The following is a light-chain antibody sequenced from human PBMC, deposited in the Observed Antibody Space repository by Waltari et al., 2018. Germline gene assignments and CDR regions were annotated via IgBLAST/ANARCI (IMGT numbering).Light chain of an antibody. CDR1: QKIDRY. J-gene: IGKJ1*01. Sequence: DIKMNQSQSSLSESVGDSVTITCRASQKIDRYLNWYQQQSGKAPKLLIYASSSLQSGVPSRFGGSGSGTDFTLTISSLHPEDFATYYCQQSYSNPVTFGQGTKVDIK. CDR3: QQSYSNPVT. CDR2: ASS. V-gene: IGKV1-39*01.